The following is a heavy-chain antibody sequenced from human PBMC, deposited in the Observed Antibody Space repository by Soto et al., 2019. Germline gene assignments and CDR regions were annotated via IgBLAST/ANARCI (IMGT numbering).Heavy chain of an antibody. J-gene: IGHJ6*02. CDR3: ARLKSREYYYGMDV. CDR2: VDPSDSYS. CDR1: GYTFINYL. Sequence: GESLKISCKGSGYTFINYLISWVRQMPGKGLEWMGRVDPSDSYSNYSPSFQGHVTISVDKSISTAYLQWSSLKASDTAMYYCARLKSREYYYGMDVWGQGTTVTVSS. V-gene: IGHV5-10-1*01.